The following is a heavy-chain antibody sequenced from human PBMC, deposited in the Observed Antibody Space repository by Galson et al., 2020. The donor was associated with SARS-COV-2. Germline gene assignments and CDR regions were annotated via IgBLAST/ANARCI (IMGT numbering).Heavy chain of an antibody. J-gene: IGHJ4*02. CDR3: ARDIAVAGTPSQSGY. V-gene: IGHV3-33*01. CDR1: GFTFSSYG. CDR2: IWYDGSNK. D-gene: IGHD6-19*01. Sequence: GGSLRLSCAASGFTFSSYGMHWVRQAPGKGLEWVAVIWYDGSNKYYADSVKGRFTISRDNSKNTLYLQMNSLRAEDTAVYYCARDIAVAGTPSQSGYRGQGTLVTVSS.